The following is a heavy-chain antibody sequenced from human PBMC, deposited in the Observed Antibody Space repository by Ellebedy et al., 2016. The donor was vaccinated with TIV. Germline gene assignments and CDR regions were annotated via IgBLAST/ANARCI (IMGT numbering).Heavy chain of an antibody. D-gene: IGHD2-2*01. V-gene: IGHV1-46*01. CDR1: GYTFTSYY. J-gene: IGHJ6*02. CDR2: INPSGGST. CDR3: AREGPEICSSTSCLYYYYYGMDV. Sequence: AASVKVSCKASGYTFTSYYMHWVRQAPGQGLEWMGIINPSGGSTSYAQKFQGRVTMTRDTSTSTVYMELRSLRSDDTAVYYCAREGPEICSSTSCLYYYYYGMDVWGQGTTVTVSS.